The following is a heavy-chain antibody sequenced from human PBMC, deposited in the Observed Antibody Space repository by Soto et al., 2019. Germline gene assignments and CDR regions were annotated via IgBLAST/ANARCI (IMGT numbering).Heavy chain of an antibody. J-gene: IGHJ2*01. D-gene: IGHD5-12*01. Sequence: EVQLVESGGGLVQPGGSLRLSCAASGFTFSSYSMNWVRQAPGKGLEWVSYISSSSSTIYYADSVKGRFTISRDNAKNSLYLQMNGLSAEDTAVYSCARDSPSGYDYPWYFDLWGRGTLVTVSS. CDR3: ARDSPSGYDYPWYFDL. V-gene: IGHV3-48*01. CDR1: GFTFSSYS. CDR2: ISSSSSTI.